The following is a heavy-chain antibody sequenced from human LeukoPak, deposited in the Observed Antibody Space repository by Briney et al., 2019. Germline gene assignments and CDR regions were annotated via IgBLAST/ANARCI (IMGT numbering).Heavy chain of an antibody. CDR3: ARGSSYYMDV. D-gene: IGHD3-10*01. CDR2: IYTNGIP. J-gene: IGHJ6*03. V-gene: IGHV4-61*02. CDR1: GGSISSGSYF. Sequence: PSETLSLTCTVSGGSISSGSYFWCWIRQPAGKGLEWIGRIYTNGIPNYSPSLKSRITISLDTSKNQFSLKMNSVTAADTALYYCARGSSYYMDVWGKGTTVTVSS.